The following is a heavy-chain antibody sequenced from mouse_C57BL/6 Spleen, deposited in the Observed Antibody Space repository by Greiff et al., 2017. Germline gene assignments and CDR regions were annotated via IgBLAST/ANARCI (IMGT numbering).Heavy chain of an antibody. Sequence: EVKLMESGPGLAKPSQTLSLTCSVTGYSITSAYWNXIRKFPGNKLEYMGYISYSGSTYYNPSLKSRISITRDTSKNQYYLQLNSVTTEDTATYYCARWGYQYAMDYWGQGTSVTVSS. V-gene: IGHV3-8*01. CDR1: GYSITSAY. CDR3: ARWGYQYAMDY. CDR2: ISYSGST. J-gene: IGHJ4*01.